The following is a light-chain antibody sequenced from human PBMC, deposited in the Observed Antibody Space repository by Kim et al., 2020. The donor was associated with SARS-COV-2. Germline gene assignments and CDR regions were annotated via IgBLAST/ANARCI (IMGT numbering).Light chain of an antibody. J-gene: IGKJ1*01. CDR1: QSVSSSY. Sequence: SPGARATLSCRASQSVSSSYLAWYQQKPGQAPRLLMYDASNRATGIPDRFSGSGSGTDFTLTISRLEPEDFAVYYCQQYGNSPWTFGQGTKVEIK. CDR3: QQYGNSPWT. CDR2: DAS. V-gene: IGKV3-20*01.